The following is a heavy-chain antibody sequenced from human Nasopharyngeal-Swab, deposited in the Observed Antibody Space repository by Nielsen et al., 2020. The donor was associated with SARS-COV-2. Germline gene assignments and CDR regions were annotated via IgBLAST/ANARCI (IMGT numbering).Heavy chain of an antibody. D-gene: IGHD4-11*01. CDR2: IKQDGSEK. J-gene: IGHJ6*03. CDR1: GFTFSSYW. V-gene: IGHV3-7*01. CDR3: ARQTSNPYYYYYYMDV. Sequence: GVALKISCAASGFTFSSYWMSWVRQAPGKGLEWVANIKQDGSEKYYVDSVKGRFTISRDNAKDSLYLQMDSLRAEDTAVYYCARQTSNPYYYYYYMDVWGKGTTVTVSS.